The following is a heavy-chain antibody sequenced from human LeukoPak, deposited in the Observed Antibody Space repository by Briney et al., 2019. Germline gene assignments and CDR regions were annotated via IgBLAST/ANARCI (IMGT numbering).Heavy chain of an antibody. J-gene: IGHJ4*02. CDR2: IYYNGNT. D-gene: IGHD4-23*01. Sequence: SETLSLTCNVSGGSISSSDYYWGWIRQPPGERLEWIGTIYYNGNTYYNPSLQSRVIISVDTSKNQFSLKLTSVTAPDTAVYYCARTVGTHRFDYWGQGILVTVSS. CDR1: GGSISSSDYY. V-gene: IGHV4-39*01. CDR3: ARTVGTHRFDY.